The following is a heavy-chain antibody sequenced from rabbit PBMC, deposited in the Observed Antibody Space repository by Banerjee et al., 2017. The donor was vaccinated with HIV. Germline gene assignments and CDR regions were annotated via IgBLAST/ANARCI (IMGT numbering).Heavy chain of an antibody. V-gene: IGHV1S40*01. CDR3: ASNYPSYGAGNKL. CDR2: IVGGSSGST. CDR1: GFSFSSGYD. Sequence: QSLEESGGALVTPGGTLTLTCTASGFSFSSGYDMSWVRQAPGKGLEWITLIVGGSSGSTHYASWAKGRFTISKTSSTTVTLRMTSLTAADTATYFCASNYPSYGAGNKLWGPGTLVTVS. J-gene: IGHJ4*01. D-gene: IGHD7-1*01.